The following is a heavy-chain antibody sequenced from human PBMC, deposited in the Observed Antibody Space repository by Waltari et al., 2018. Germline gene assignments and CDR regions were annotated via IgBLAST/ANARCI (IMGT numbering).Heavy chain of an antibody. Sequence: QVQLVQSGAEVKKPASSVKVSCKSSGAPFSSYPIAWSRQAPGHVLAWMGGIIPIFGTANYATKFQGRVTITADESTSTAYMELSSLRSEDTAMFYCATEARTFYSDRNGQFYYYHGLDVWGQGTTVTVSS. V-gene: IGHV1-69*01. CDR3: ATEARTFYSDRNGQFYYYHGLDV. CDR2: IIPIFGTA. J-gene: IGHJ6*02. D-gene: IGHD3-22*01. CDR1: GAPFSSYP.